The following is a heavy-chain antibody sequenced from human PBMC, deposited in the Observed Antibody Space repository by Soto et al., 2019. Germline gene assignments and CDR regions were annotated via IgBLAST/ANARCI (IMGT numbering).Heavy chain of an antibody. CDR2: ISWNSGSI. CDR3: AKDIGRGYSYGCDY. CDR1: GFTFDDYA. Sequence: EVPLVESGGGLVQPGRSLRLSCAASGFTFDDYAMHWVRQAPGKCLEWVSGISWNSGSIGYADSVKGRFTISRDNAKNSLYLQMNSLRAEDTALYYCAKDIGRGYSYGCDYWGQGTLVTVSS. V-gene: IGHV3-9*01. D-gene: IGHD5-18*01. J-gene: IGHJ4*02.